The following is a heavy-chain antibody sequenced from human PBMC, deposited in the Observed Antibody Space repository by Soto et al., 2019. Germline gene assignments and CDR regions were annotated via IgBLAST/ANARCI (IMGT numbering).Heavy chain of an antibody. CDR2: ISSSSSTI. Sequence: GGSLRLSCAASGFTFSSYSMNWVRQAPGKGLEWVSYISSSSSTIYYADSVKGRFTISRDNAKNSLYLQMNSLRAEDTAVYYCARVEYSRGAGGSNYYYYYMDVWGKGTTVTVSS. CDR1: GFTFSSYS. D-gene: IGHD6-6*01. V-gene: IGHV3-48*01. CDR3: ARVEYSRGAGGSNYYYYYMDV. J-gene: IGHJ6*03.